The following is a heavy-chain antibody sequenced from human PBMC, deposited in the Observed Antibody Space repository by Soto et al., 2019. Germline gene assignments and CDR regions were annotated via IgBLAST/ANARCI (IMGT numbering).Heavy chain of an antibody. Sequence: EVQLVESGGGLVQPGGSLRLSCAASGFTFSSYSMNWVRQAPGKGLEWVSYISSSSSTIYYADSVKGRFTISRDNAKNSLYLQMNSLRAEDTAVYYCARDLYNWNYVFGSGPLQFDPWGQGTLVTVSS. D-gene: IGHD1-7*01. J-gene: IGHJ5*02. CDR2: ISSSSSTI. CDR1: GFTFSSYS. CDR3: ARDLYNWNYVFGSGPLQFDP. V-gene: IGHV3-48*01.